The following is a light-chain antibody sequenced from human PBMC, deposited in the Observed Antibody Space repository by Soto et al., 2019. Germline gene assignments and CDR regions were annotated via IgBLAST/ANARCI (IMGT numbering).Light chain of an antibody. J-gene: IGKJ1*01. V-gene: IGKV3-15*01. CDR3: QQYNNWQT. CDR1: QTVSNN. CDR2: GAS. Sequence: EIVLTQSPVTLSLSPGDGATLSCRASQTVSNNYLAWYHQKPGQAPRLLINGASTTGTGIQARFSGSGSGTEFTLTSSRLKSEDFAVYYRQQYNNWQTFGQGTKVDIK.